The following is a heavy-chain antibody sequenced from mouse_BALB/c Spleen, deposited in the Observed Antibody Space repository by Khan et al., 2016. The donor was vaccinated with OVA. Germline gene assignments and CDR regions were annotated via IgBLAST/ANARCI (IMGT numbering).Heavy chain of an antibody. CDR3: ARSIMAN. CDR1: GYSITSDYA. CDR2: ISYSGST. J-gene: IGHJ2*01. V-gene: IGHV3-2*02. Sequence: EVQLVESGPGLVKPSQSLSLTCTVTGYSITSDYAWNWIRQFRGNKLEWMGYISYSGSTSYNPSLKSRISITRDTSKNQFFLQLNSVTTEDTATYYCARSIMANWGQGTTLTVSS.